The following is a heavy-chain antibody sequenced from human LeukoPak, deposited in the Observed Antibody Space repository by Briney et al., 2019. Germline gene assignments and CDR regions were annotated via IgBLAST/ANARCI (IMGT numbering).Heavy chain of an antibody. CDR1: GDSISSGSYY. Sequence: SETLSLTCTVSGDSISSGSYYWSWIRQPAGKGLEWIGRIYTSGSTNYNPSLKSRVTISVDTSKNQFSLKLSSVTAADTAMYYCARRRVEMATIDFDYWGQGTLVTVSS. CDR2: IYTSGST. D-gene: IGHD5-24*01. V-gene: IGHV4-61*02. CDR3: ARRRVEMATIDFDY. J-gene: IGHJ4*02.